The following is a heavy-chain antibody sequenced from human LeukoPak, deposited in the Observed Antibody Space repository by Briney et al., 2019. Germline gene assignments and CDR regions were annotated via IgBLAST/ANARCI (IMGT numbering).Heavy chain of an antibody. Sequence: PSETLSLTCAVYGGSFTNYYWSWIRQPPGKGLEWIGEINHSGSTNYNPSLKSRVTISVDTSKNQFSLKLSSVTAADTAVYYCARDISNRRFGELLIDPWGQGMLVTVSS. CDR1: GGSFTNYY. J-gene: IGHJ5*02. V-gene: IGHV4-34*01. CDR3: ARDISNRRFGELLIDP. CDR2: INHSGST. D-gene: IGHD3-10*01.